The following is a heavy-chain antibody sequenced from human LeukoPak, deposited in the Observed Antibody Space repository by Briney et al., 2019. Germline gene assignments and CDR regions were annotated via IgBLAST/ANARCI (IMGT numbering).Heavy chain of an antibody. V-gene: IGHV1-2*02. J-gene: IGHJ4*02. CDR2: VTPGSGAT. CDR1: GYTFTDCN. Sequence: ASVKVSCKASGYTFTDCNIHWVRQAPGQGLEWMGWVTPGSGATDYAQQFQGRVTLTRDTSISTVYMEMNNLISDDTAVYYCARGAGARTYRRFDLWGQGTLVTVSS. D-gene: IGHD1-26*01. CDR3: ARGAGARTYRRFDL.